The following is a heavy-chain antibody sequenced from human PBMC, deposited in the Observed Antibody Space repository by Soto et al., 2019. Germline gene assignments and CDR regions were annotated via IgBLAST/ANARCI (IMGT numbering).Heavy chain of an antibody. J-gene: IGHJ3*02. CDR1: GFTFSSYS. V-gene: IGHV3-21*01. CDR2: ISSSSSYI. D-gene: IGHD2-15*01. CDR3: ARGEITCSGGSCSRGYAFDI. Sequence: EVQLVESGGGLVKPGGSLRLSCAASGFTFSSYSMNWVRQAPGKGLEWVSSISSSSSYIYYADSVKGRFTISRDNAKNSLYLQMNSLRAEDTAVYYCARGEITCSGGSCSRGYAFDIWGQGTIVTVSS.